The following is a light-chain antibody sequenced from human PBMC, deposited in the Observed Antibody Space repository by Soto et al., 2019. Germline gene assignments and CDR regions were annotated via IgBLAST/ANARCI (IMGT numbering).Light chain of an antibody. J-gene: IGKJ3*01. Sequence: IVMTQSPVSLPVTPGEPASISCKSSQSLLHSDGYKYLDWYVQKAGQSPQLLIFLGSHRASGVPDRISGSGSGTDFTLKISKVEADDVRVYYCMQTLQTPFTFGPGTKVDIK. CDR3: MQTLQTPFT. V-gene: IGKV2-28*01. CDR2: LGS. CDR1: QSLLHSDGYKY.